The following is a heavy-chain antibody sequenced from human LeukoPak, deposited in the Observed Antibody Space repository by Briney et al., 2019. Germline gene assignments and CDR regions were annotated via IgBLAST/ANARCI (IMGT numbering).Heavy chain of an antibody. CDR1: GGTFSSYT. D-gene: IGHD2-15*01. CDR3: ARDRCSGGSCYSAEYFQH. J-gene: IGHJ1*01. V-gene: IGHV1-69*04. Sequence: GASVKVSCKASGGTFSSYTISWVQQAPGQGLEWMGRIIPILGIANYAQKFQGRVTITADKSTSTAYMELSSLRSEDTAVYYCARDRCSGGSCYSAEYFQHWGQGTLVTVSS. CDR2: IIPILGIA.